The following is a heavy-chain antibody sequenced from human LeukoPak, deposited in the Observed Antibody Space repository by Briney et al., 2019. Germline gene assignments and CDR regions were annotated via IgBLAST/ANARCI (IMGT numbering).Heavy chain of an antibody. Sequence: GGSLRLSCAASGFTFSSYAMSWVRQAPGKGLEWVSAISGSGGSTYYADSVRGRFTISRDNSKNTLYLQMNSLRAEDTAVYYCARHDTAMATDYGMDVWGQGTTVTVSS. CDR3: ARHDTAMATDYGMDV. CDR2: ISGSGGST. J-gene: IGHJ6*02. V-gene: IGHV3-23*01. CDR1: GFTFSSYA. D-gene: IGHD5-18*01.